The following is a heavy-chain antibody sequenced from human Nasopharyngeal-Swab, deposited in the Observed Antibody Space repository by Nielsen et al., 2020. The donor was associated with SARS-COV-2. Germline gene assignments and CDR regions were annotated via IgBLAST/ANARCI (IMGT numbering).Heavy chain of an antibody. Sequence: SVKVSCKASGGTFSSYAISWVRQAPGQGLEWMGGIIPIFGTANYAQKFQGRVTITADESTSTAYMELSSLRSEDTAVYYCARDGGDYYDSSGYESVGPWGQGTLVTVSS. CDR3: ARDGGDYYDSSGYESVGP. V-gene: IGHV1-69*13. CDR1: GGTFSSYA. CDR2: IIPIFGTA. D-gene: IGHD3-22*01. J-gene: IGHJ5*02.